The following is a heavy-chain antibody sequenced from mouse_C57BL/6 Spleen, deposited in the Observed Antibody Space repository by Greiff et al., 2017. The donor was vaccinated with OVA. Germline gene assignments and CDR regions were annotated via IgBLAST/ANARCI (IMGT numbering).Heavy chain of an antibody. CDR1: GYTFTSYW. J-gene: IGHJ1*03. Sequence: QVQLQQPGAELVRPGSSVKLSCKASGYTFTSYWMHWVKQRPIQGLEWIGNIDPSDSETHYNQKFKDKATLTVDKSSSTAYMQLSSLTSEDSAVYYGARSGDLGYYWYFDVGGTGTTVTVSS. CDR3: ARSGDLGYYWYFDV. D-gene: IGHD2-2*01. V-gene: IGHV1-52*01. CDR2: IDPSDSET.